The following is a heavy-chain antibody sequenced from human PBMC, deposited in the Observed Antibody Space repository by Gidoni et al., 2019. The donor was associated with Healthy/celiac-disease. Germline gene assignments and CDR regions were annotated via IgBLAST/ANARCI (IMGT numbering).Heavy chain of an antibody. D-gene: IGHD2-21*02. CDR3: AKVAGGNSVVDY. Sequence: EVQLLESGGGLVQPGGSLSLACAASGFTFSSYAMSWVRQAPGKGLEWVAAISGSGGTTYYADSVKCRFTISRDNSKNTLYLQMNSLRAEDTAVYYCAKVAGGNSVVDYWGQGTLVTVSS. J-gene: IGHJ4*02. CDR2: ISGSGGTT. CDR1: GFTFSSYA. V-gene: IGHV3-23*01.